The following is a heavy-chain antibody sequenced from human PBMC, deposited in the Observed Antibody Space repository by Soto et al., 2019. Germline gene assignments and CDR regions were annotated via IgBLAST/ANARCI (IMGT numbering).Heavy chain of an antibody. J-gene: IGHJ4*02. CDR3: ARHDYGGFGL. CDR2: IYYSGST. D-gene: IGHD4-17*01. Sequence: SETQSLTCTVSGGSISSYYLSWIRQPPGKGLEWIGYIYYSGSTNYNPSLKSRVTISVDTSKNQFSLKLSSVTAADTAVYYCARHDYGGFGLWGQGTLVTVSS. CDR1: GGSISSYY. V-gene: IGHV4-59*01.